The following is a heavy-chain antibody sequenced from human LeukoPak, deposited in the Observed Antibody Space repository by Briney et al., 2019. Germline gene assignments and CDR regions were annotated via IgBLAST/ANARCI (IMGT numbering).Heavy chain of an antibody. V-gene: IGHV3-7*01. D-gene: IGHD4-17*01. CDR1: GFTFSNYW. CDR2: IKQDGSAK. J-gene: IGHJ4*02. CDR3: ARLGTTVTDAIDY. Sequence: GGSLRLSCAASGFTFSNYWMSWVRQAPGKGLEWVANIKQDGSAKYCVDSVKGRFTISRDNAKNSLYLQMSSLRAEDTALYYCARLGTTVTDAIDYWGQGTLVTVSS.